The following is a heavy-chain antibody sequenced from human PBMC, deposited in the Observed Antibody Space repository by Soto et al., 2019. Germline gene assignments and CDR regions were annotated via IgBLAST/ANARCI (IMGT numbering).Heavy chain of an antibody. V-gene: IGHV4-34*01. Sequence: PSETLSLTYAVYGGSFSGYYWSWIRQPPGKGLEWIGEINHSGSTNYNPSLKSRVTISVDTSKNPFSLKLSSVTAADTAVYYCARKGYCSSTSCLPLGMDVWGQGTTVTVSS. J-gene: IGHJ6*02. D-gene: IGHD2-2*01. CDR3: ARKGYCSSTSCLPLGMDV. CDR1: GGSFSGYY. CDR2: INHSGST.